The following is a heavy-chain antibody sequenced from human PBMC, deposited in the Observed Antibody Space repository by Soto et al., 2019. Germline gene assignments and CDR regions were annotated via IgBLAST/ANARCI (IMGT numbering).Heavy chain of an antibody. CDR2: ISYDGDNK. CDR1: GFMFKSSG. D-gene: IGHD5-18*01. Sequence: GGSLRLSCRASGFMFKSSGMHWVRQASGKGLEWVAAISYDGDNKYYADSVKGRFSISRDDSKNTLYLQLNSLRAEDTAVYFCAKNGYSYGSPGWVDPWGQGTLVTVSS. CDR3: AKNGYSYGSPGWVDP. J-gene: IGHJ5*02. V-gene: IGHV3-30*18.